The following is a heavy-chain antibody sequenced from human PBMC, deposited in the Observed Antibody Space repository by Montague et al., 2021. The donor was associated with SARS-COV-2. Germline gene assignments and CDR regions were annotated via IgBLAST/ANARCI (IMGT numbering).Heavy chain of an antibody. J-gene: IGHJ6*02. Sequence: SETLSLTCTVPGGFISSSYWSWIRQPPGKGLEWIGYIYHSGNTNYNPSLKSRVTISIDTSMNQFSLSLSSMTAADTAVYFCARDLLPPRTAMKTNFLGLDVWGQGTTVIVSS. D-gene: IGHD2-8*02. CDR1: GGFISSSY. CDR3: ARDLLPPRTAMKTNFLGLDV. V-gene: IGHV4-59*01. CDR2: IYHSGNT.